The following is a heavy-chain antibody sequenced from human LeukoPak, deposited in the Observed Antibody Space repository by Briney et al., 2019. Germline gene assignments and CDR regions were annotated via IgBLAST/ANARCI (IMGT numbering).Heavy chain of an antibody. Sequence: RASVKVSCKASGYTFTGYYMHWVRQAPGQGLEWMGGIIPIFGTANYAQKFLGRATITTDESTSTAYMELSSLRSEDTAVYYCARERRRYCSGGSCYIFDYWGQGTLVTVSS. J-gene: IGHJ4*02. D-gene: IGHD2-15*01. CDR2: IIPIFGTA. CDR1: GYTFTGYY. V-gene: IGHV1-69*05. CDR3: ARERRRYCSGGSCYIFDY.